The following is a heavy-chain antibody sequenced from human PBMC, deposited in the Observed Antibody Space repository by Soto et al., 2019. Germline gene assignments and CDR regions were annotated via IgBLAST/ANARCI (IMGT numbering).Heavy chain of an antibody. D-gene: IGHD2-21*01. CDR3: ARDCGRDYYYGMDV. V-gene: IGHV1-69*13. J-gene: IGHJ6*02. CDR1: GGTYSSYA. CDR2: IIPIFGTA. Sequence: SVKVSCKDSGGTYSSYASSWVRQTPGQGLEWMGGIIPIFGTANYAQKFQGRVTITADESTSTAYMELSSLRSEGTAVYYCARDCGRDYYYGMDVWGQGTTVTVSS.